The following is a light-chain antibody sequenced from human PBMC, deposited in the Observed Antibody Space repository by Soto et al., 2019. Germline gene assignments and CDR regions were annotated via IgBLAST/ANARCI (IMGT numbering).Light chain of an antibody. CDR2: DVT. J-gene: IGLJ1*01. CDR3: SSYTSSTSFY. CDR1: SSDVGGYNN. Sequence: QSVLTQPASVSGSPGQSITISCTGTSSDVGGYNNVSWYQQHPGKAPKLMIYDVTNRPSGVSNRFSGSKSGNTASLTISGLQAEDEADYYCSSYTSSTSFYFGTGTKVT. V-gene: IGLV2-14*01.